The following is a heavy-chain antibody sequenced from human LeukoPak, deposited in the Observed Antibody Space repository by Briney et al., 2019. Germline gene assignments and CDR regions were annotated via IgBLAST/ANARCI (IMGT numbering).Heavy chain of an antibody. Sequence: PGGSLRLSCAASGFTFSSYAMSWVRQAPGKGLEWVARIKEDGSEKYYVDSVKGRFTISRDNTKNSMYLQMNSLRAEDTAVYYCARNGLIGFDCWGQEPWSPSPQ. D-gene: IGHD3-16*01. CDR2: IKEDGSEK. J-gene: IGHJ4*01. CDR3: ARNGLIGFDC. V-gene: IGHV3-7*04. CDR1: GFTFSSYA.